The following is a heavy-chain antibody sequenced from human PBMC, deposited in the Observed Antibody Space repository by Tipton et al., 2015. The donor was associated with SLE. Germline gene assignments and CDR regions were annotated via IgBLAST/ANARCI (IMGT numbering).Heavy chain of an antibody. J-gene: IGHJ4*02. D-gene: IGHD6-13*01. CDR3: VRSREAAVFEN. CDR1: GDSISSYY. CDR2: VYYSGST. Sequence: TLSLTCAVYGDSISSYYWSWIRQPPGKRLEWIGDVYYSGSTNYNPSHESRVTISVDTSKNQFSLNLRSVTAADTAVYYCVRSREAAVFENWGQGPLVTVSS. V-gene: IGHV4-59*08.